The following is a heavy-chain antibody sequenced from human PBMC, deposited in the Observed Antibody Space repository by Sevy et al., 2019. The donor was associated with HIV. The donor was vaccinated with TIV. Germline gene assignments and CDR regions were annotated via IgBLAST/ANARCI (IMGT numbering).Heavy chain of an antibody. J-gene: IGHJ4*01. D-gene: IGHD3-10*01. Sequence: ASVKVSCKASGGIFRSNAISWVRQAPGQGLEWMGGIIAVFGTTHYAQKFQGRVTITADESRGTADMELSSQKPEDTALYYCARDKNYYVSGSFDYWGQGSQVTVSS. CDR3: ARDKNYYVSGSFDY. V-gene: IGHV1-69*13. CDR1: GGIFRSNA. CDR2: IIAVFGTT.